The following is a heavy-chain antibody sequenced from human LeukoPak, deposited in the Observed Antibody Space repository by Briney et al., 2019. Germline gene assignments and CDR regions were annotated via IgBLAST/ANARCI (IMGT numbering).Heavy chain of an antibody. Sequence: KASETLSLTRTVSGGSISSYYWSWIRQPPGKGLEWIGYIYYSGSTNYNPSLKSRVTISVDTSKNQFSLKLSSVTAADTAVYYCARGIVVVPADYYYMDVWGKGTTVTVSS. D-gene: IGHD2-2*01. J-gene: IGHJ6*03. V-gene: IGHV4-59*01. CDR1: GGSISSYY. CDR3: ARGIVVVPADYYYMDV. CDR2: IYYSGST.